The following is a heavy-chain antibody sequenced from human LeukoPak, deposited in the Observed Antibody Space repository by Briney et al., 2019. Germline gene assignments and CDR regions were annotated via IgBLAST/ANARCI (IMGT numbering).Heavy chain of an antibody. CDR3: ARASGDGADY. CDR1: GYSFTNSW. J-gene: IGHJ4*02. D-gene: IGHD5-24*01. Sequence: GESLKISCQGSGYSFTNSWIGWVRQMPGKDLEWMGIIYPDDSDTRYIPSFQGQVTISADKSISTAYLQWSSLKASDTAMYYCARASGDGADYWGQGTLVTVSS. V-gene: IGHV5-51*01. CDR2: IYPDDSDT.